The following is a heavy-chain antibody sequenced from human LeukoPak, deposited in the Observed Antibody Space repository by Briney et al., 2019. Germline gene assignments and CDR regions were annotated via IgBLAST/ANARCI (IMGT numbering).Heavy chain of an antibody. D-gene: IGHD3-16*01. CDR2: ITRSGTTI. J-gene: IGHJ4*02. V-gene: IGHV3-48*03. Sequence: GGSLRLSCAASGFTFSTYEMNWVRPGPGQGLEWVSYITRSGTTIYYADSLKGRFTISRHNAKNSLYLQMNSLRAEDTAVYYCARSALAGTYIDYWGQGTLVTVSS. CDR3: ARSALAGTYIDY. CDR1: GFTFSTYE.